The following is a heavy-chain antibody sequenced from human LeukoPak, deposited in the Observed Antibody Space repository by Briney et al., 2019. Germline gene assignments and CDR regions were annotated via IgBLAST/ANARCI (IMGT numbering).Heavy chain of an antibody. CDR2: ISYDGSNK. CDR3: AKTIVATIYNGMDV. Sequence: GSLRLSCAASGFTFSSYAMHWVRQAPGKGLEWVAVISYDGSNKYYADSVKGRFTISRDNSKNTLYLQMNSLRAEDTAVYYCAKTIVATIYNGMDVWGQGTTVAVSS. CDR1: GFTFSSYA. D-gene: IGHD5-12*01. V-gene: IGHV3-30-3*01. J-gene: IGHJ6*02.